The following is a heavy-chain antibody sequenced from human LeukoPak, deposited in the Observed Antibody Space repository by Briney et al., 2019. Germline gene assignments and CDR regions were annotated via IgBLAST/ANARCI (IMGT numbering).Heavy chain of an antibody. D-gene: IGHD5-24*01. CDR2: VSSSGTTT. V-gene: IGHV3-48*02. J-gene: IGHJ4*02. CDR3: ARADRDGNKRFLD. CDR1: GFTFSSYS. Sequence: GGSLRLSCAASGFTFSSYSVIWARQAPGKGLEWVSYVSSSGTTTYYADSVKGRFTISRDNGKNLVSLQMNSLRDEDTAVYYCARADRDGNKRFLDWGQGTLVTISS.